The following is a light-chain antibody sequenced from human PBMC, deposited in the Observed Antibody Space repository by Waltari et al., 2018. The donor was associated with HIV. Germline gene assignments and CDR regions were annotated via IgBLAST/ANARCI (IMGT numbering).Light chain of an antibody. CDR1: RSHIAAGSA. CDR2: GDN. J-gene: IGLJ2*01. V-gene: IGLV1-40*01. CDR3: QSYDSSLV. Sequence: QSVLPQPPSVSGAPGQRLTISCTGPRSHIAAGSAVHWYQQIAGAAPTLLIYGDNNRPSGVPDRFSGSKSGTSASLAITGLQAEDAADYYCQSYDSSLVFGGGTKLTV.